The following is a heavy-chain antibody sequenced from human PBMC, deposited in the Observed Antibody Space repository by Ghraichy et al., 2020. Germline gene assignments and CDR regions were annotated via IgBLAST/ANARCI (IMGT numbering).Heavy chain of an antibody. J-gene: IGHJ4*02. CDR3: ARGGMGATWGY. CDR1: GGSLTGYF. Sequence: SETLSLTCAVSGGSLTGYFWSWIRQPPGKGPEWIGEINHTGDTNYSPSLNSRVTISVDTSKNQFSLNLRSMTAADTAVYYCARGGMGATWGYWGQGTLVTVSS. D-gene: IGHD1-26*01. V-gene: IGHV4-34*01. CDR2: INHTGDT.